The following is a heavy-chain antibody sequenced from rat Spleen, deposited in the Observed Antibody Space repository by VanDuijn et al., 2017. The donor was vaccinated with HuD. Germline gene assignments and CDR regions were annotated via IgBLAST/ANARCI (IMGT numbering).Heavy chain of an antibody. V-gene: IGHV5-22*01. Sequence: EVQLVESGGGLVQPGRSMKLSCAASGFTFSDYYMAWVRQAPKKGLEWVASISYEGSSPYYGDSVKGRFTISRDNAKNTLYLQMDSLRSEDTATYYCARVGTRVSRFAYWGQGTLVTVSS. D-gene: IGHD1-4*01. J-gene: IGHJ3*01. CDR3: ARVGTRVSRFAY. CDR2: ISYEGSSP. CDR1: GFTFSDYY.